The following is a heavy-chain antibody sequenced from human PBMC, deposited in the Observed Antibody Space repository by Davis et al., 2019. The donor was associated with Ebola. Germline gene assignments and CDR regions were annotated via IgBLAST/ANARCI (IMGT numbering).Heavy chain of an antibody. V-gene: IGHV4-39*01. CDR3: ARPLYCSGGNCLDF. CDR1: GGSVNSRSFY. D-gene: IGHD2-15*01. CDR2: ISYSGNT. J-gene: IGHJ4*02. Sequence: SETLSLTCTVSGGSVNSRSFYWGWIRQPPGKGLEWIGSISYSGNTYYNPSLKSRVTISVDKSKNQFSLKLSSVTAADTAVYYCARPLYCSGGNCLDFWGQGTLVTVSS.